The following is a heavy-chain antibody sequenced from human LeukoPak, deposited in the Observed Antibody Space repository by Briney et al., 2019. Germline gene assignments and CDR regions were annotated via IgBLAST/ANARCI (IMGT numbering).Heavy chain of an antibody. CDR3: ARDYAYDSSGFRSFGMDV. Sequence: TTSETLSLTCTVSGVSINGYYWNWIRQAPGKGGKGLEWIGHIYYSGSTNYNPSLKSRVTISIDTSKRQFSLKLSSVTAADTAVYYCARDYAYDSSGFRSFGMDVWGQGTTVIVSS. V-gene: IGHV4-59*01. J-gene: IGHJ6*02. CDR1: GVSINGYY. D-gene: IGHD3-22*01. CDR2: IYYSGST.